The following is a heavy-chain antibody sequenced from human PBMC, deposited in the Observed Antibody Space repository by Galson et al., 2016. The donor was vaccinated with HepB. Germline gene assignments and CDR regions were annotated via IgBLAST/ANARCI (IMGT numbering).Heavy chain of an antibody. D-gene: IGHD3-10*01. CDR2: LYGGGTT. CDR3: TTDGEARSLWFVEYR. V-gene: IGHV3-66*01. CDR1: GLTVSSKS. Sequence: SLRLSCAASGLTVSSKSMSWARQTPGKGLEWVSVLYGGGTTAYADSVRGRFTISRDNSKNTLFLQMNSLRAEDSAIYYCTTDGEARSLWFVEYRWGQGTLVTVSS. J-gene: IGHJ4*02.